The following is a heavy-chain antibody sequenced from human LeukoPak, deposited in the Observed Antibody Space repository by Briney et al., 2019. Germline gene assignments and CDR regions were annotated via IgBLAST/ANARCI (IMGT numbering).Heavy chain of an antibody. CDR1: GXTFSAYA. V-gene: IGHV3-48*03. D-gene: IGHD5-12*01. CDR3: ARYSGYNHDY. J-gene: IGHJ4*02. CDR2: ISSSGTTI. Sequence: GGSLRLSCEASGXTFSAYAMTWVRQAPGKGLEWVSYISSSGTTIYYADSVKGRFTISRDSAKNSMYLQMNSLRAEDTAVYYCARYSGYNHDYWGQGTLVTVSS.